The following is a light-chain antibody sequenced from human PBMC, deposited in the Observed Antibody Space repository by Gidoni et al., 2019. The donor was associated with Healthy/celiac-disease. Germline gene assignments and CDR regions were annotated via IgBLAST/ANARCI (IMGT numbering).Light chain of an antibody. J-gene: IGKJ1*01. V-gene: IGKV1-39*01. Sequence: DIQMTQSPSSLSASVGDRVTITCRASQSISSYLNWYQQKPGKAPKLLIYAASSFQSGVPLRCSGSGTGTDFTLSSSRLQPEDFATYYWQQSYSTTRTFGQGTKVEIK. CDR3: QQSYSTTRT. CDR1: QSISSY. CDR2: AAS.